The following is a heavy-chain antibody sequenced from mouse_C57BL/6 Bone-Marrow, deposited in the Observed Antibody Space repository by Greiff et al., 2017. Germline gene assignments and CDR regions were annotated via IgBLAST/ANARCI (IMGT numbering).Heavy chain of an antibody. Sequence: EVQVVESGGGLVMPGGSLNPSCAASGFPFSSFAMSWVRQTPEKRLQWVATISDGGSYTSYPDNVKGRFTISRDNAKNNLYLQMSHLKSEDTAMYYCARDDDYYFDYWGQGTTLTVSS. V-gene: IGHV5-4*01. CDR2: ISDGGSYT. J-gene: IGHJ2*01. CDR1: GFPFSSFA. CDR3: ARDDDYYFDY. D-gene: IGHD2-4*01.